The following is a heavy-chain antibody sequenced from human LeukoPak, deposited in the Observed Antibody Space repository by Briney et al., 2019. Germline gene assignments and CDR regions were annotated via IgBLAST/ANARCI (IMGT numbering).Heavy chain of an antibody. Sequence: SGPTLVNPTQTLTLTCTFSGFSLSTSGMCVSWIRQPPGKALEWLARIDWGDDKYYSTSLKTRLTISKDTSKNQVVLTMTNMDPVDTATYYCARTSAGDYGDYYFDYWGQGTLVAVSS. D-gene: IGHD4-17*01. CDR1: GFSLSTSGMC. V-gene: IGHV2-70*11. J-gene: IGHJ4*02. CDR3: ARTSAGDYGDYYFDY. CDR2: IDWGDDK.